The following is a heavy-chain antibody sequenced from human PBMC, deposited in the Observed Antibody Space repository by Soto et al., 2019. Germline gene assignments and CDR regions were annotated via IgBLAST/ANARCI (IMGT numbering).Heavy chain of an antibody. D-gene: IGHD2-21*02. CDR1: GGSISDGLW. V-gene: IGHV4-4*02. CDR3: ARPLHDHTAHYYGGLDV. CDR2: IYQGGAT. Sequence: QVQLQESGPGLVKPSGTLSVTCAVSGGSISDGLWWGWVRQPPGKGLEWIGEIYQGGATHYSPSLKSRVTISIDKSNNQLSLRLTSVTAADTAVYYCARPLHDHTAHYYGGLDVWGQGTTVTVSS. J-gene: IGHJ6*02.